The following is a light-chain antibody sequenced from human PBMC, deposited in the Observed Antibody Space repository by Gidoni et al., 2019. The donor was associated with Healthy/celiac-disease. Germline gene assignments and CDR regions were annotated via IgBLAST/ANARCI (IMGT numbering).Light chain of an antibody. CDR1: SSNLQTNY. V-gene: IGLV1-51*01. CDR3: GSWDNALNVLI. CDR2: AKD. Sequence: QAVVTQPPAVSAAPGQKVTILCSGGSSNLQTNYVSWYQQFSGSPPKLVIYAKDRRPAGISQRFSASKSGSSSTLVISGVQAEDEALYFCGSWDNALNVLIFGGGTRLTVL. J-gene: IGLJ2*01.